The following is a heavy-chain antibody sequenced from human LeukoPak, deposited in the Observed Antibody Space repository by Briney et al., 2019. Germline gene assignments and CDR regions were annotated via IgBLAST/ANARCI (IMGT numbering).Heavy chain of an antibody. CDR1: GFTLSSYA. V-gene: IGHV3-30*02. D-gene: IGHD4-17*01. CDR2: IRNDATNE. CDR3: AKDGTMVTTGWYFDL. Sequence: GGPLKLSCAASGFTLSSYAMHWVRKPPGKGLEWVAFIRNDATNEEHADSVKGRFTISRDNSKNTLFLQMNSLRTEDTAVYYCAKDGTMVTTGWYFDLWGRGTLVTVSA. J-gene: IGHJ2*01.